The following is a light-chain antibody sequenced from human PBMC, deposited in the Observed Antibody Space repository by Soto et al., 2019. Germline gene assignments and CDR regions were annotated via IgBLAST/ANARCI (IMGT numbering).Light chain of an antibody. CDR1: QSVRSNY. CDR3: QQYGSTPLT. Sequence: EIVLKQSPDTLSLSPGERATLSCRASQSVRSNYLAWYQQKPGQAPRFLIYDASGRATGMPDRFSGSGSGTDFTLTISRLEPEDFAVYYCQQYGSTPLTFGGGTKVDIK. J-gene: IGKJ4*01. CDR2: DAS. V-gene: IGKV3-20*01.